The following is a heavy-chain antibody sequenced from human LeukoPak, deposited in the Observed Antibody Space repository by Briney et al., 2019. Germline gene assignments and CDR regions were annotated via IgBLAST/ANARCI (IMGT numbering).Heavy chain of an antibody. D-gene: IGHD6-19*01. CDR1: GFTFGSYA. J-gene: IGHJ5*02. CDR2: ISYDGSNK. V-gene: IGHV3-30-3*01. CDR3: ARDTAVAGTYSSTEVDP. Sequence: GGSLRLSCAASGFTFGSYAMHWVRQAPGKGLEWVAVISYDGSNKYYADSVKGRFTISRDNSKNTLYLQMNSLRAEDTAVYYCARDTAVAGTYSSTEVDPWGQGTLVTVSS.